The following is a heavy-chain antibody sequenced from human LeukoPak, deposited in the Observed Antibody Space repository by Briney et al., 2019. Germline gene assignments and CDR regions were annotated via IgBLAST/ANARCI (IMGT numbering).Heavy chain of an antibody. Sequence: SGTLSLTCAVSGGSISSYYWSWIRQPPGKGLEWIGYIYYSGSTNYNPSLKSRVTISVDTSKNQFSLKLSSVAAADTAVYYCARAQWLVQTFDYWGQGTLVTVSS. D-gene: IGHD6-19*01. J-gene: IGHJ4*02. CDR3: ARAQWLVQTFDY. CDR1: GGSISSYY. V-gene: IGHV4-59*01. CDR2: IYYSGST.